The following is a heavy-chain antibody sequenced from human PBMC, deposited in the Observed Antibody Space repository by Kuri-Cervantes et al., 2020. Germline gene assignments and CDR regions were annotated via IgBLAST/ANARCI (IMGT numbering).Heavy chain of an antibody. Sequence: ASVKVSCKATVYTFTSYGISWVRQAPGQGLEWMAWISAYNGNANYAQRLQGRVTMTTDTSTSTAYMELRSLRSDDTAVYYCARDGKQLAHRLGYYYYMDVWGKGTTVTVSS. J-gene: IGHJ6*03. V-gene: IGHV1-18*01. CDR2: ISAYNGNA. CDR3: ARDGKQLAHRLGYYYYMDV. CDR1: VYTFTSYG. D-gene: IGHD6-6*01.